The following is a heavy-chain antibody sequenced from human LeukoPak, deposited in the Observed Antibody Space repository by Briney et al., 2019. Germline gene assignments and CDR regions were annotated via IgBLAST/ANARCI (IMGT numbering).Heavy chain of an antibody. Sequence: GESLKISCKDFDSSLTFYWISWVRQMPGKGLEWMGKIALSDSQATYNPSFQGHVTISADKSINTVYLYWSSLEASDTAMYYCTCGTSSTKIDSWGQGTLVTVSS. CDR1: DSSLTFYW. CDR2: IALSDSQA. V-gene: IGHV5-10-1*01. CDR3: TCGTSSTKIDS. J-gene: IGHJ4*02. D-gene: IGHD1-1*01.